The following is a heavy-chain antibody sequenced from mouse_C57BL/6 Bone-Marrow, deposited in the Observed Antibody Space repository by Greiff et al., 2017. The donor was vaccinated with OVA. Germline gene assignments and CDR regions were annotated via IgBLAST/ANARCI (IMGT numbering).Heavy chain of an antibody. CDR2: ILPGSGST. V-gene: IGHV1-9*01. D-gene: IGHD2-4*01. J-gene: IGHJ2*01. CDR1: GYTFTGYW. CDR3: ARGKLNDYDLDYFDY. Sequence: QVQLQQSGAELMKPGASVKLSCKATGYTFTGYWIEWVKQRPGHGLEWIGEILPGSGSTNYNEKFKGKATFTADTSSNTAYMRLSSLTTEDSAIYYCARGKLNDYDLDYFDYWGQGTTLTVSS.